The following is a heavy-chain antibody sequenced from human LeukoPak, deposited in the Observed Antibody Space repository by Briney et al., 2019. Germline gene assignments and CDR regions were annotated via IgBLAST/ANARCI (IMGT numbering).Heavy chain of an antibody. J-gene: IGHJ4*02. CDR2: IGAYNGNT. CDR3: ARDRLEVGASDY. V-gene: IGHV1-18*01. CDR1: GYTFTSYG. Sequence: ASVKVSCKASGYTFTSYGISWVRQAPGQGLEWMGWIGAYNGNTNYAQKLQGRVTMTTDTSTSTAYMELRSLRSDDTAVYYCARDRLEVGASDYWGQGTLVTVSS. D-gene: IGHD1-26*01.